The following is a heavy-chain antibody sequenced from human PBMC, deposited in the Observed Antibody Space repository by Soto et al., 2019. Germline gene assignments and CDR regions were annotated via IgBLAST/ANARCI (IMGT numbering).Heavy chain of an antibody. CDR3: ARDGGTGAFDY. CDR1: GGSISSGGYY. CDR2: IYYSGST. D-gene: IGHD1-1*01. V-gene: IGHV4-31*03. Sequence: QVQLQESGPGLVKPSQTLSLTCTVSGGSISSGGYYWSWIRQHPGKGLEWIGYIYYSGSTYYNPSLKSRVTISVDTANNQYSLKLRSVTAADTAVYYCARDGGTGAFDYWGQGPLVTVSS. J-gene: IGHJ4*02.